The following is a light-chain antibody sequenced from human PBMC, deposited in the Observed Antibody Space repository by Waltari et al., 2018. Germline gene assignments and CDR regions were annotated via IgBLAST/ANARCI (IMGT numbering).Light chain of an antibody. CDR3: AAWDDSLSGPWV. Sequence: QSVLTQPPSASGTPGQRVTISCSGSSSNIGSNYVYWYQQLPGTAPELLIYRTPRRVLGFPDRFAGSKSGTSASLAISGIRSEDEADYDCAAWDDSLSGPWVFGGGTKLTVL. J-gene: IGLJ3*02. V-gene: IGLV1-47*01. CDR2: RTP. CDR1: SSNIGSNY.